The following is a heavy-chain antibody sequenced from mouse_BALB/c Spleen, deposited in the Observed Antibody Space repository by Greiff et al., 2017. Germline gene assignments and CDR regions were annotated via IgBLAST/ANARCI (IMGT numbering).Heavy chain of an antibody. Sequence: VQLQQSGAELAKPGASVKMSCKASGYTFTSYWMHWVKQRPGQGLEWIGYINPSTGYTEYNQKFKDKATLTADKSSSTAYMQLSSLTSEDSAVYYCARSMITTHYFDYWGQGTTLTVSS. CDR2: INPSTGYT. D-gene: IGHD2-4*01. V-gene: IGHV1-7*01. CDR3: ARSMITTHYFDY. J-gene: IGHJ2*01. CDR1: GYTFTSYW.